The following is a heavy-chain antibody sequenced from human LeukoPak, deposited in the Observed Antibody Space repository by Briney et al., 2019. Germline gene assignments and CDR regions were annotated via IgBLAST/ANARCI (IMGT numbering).Heavy chain of an antibody. D-gene: IGHD4-17*01. J-gene: IGHJ4*02. Sequence: ASVKVSCKASGYTFTDYYMHWVRQAPGRGLEWMGWINPNSGGTNYAQKFQGRVTMTRDTSISTAYMELSRLRSDDTAVYYCARDSDYGDYVAVYWGQGTLVTVSS. CDR3: ARDSDYGDYVAVY. CDR2: INPNSGGT. CDR1: GYTFTDYY. V-gene: IGHV1-2*02.